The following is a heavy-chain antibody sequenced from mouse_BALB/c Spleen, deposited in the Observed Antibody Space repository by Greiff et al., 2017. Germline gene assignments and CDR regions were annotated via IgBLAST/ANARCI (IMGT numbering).Heavy chain of an antibody. D-gene: IGHD2-4*01. V-gene: IGHV5-4*02. Sequence: EVKVVESGGGLVKPGGSLKLSCAASGFTFSDYYMYWVRQTPEKRLEWVATISDGGSYTYYPDSVKGRFTISRDNAKNNLYLQMSSLKSEDTAMYYCARDRDYAVVYYAMDYWGQGTSVTVSS. CDR3: ARDRDYAVVYYAMDY. J-gene: IGHJ4*01. CDR2: ISDGGSYT. CDR1: GFTFSDYY.